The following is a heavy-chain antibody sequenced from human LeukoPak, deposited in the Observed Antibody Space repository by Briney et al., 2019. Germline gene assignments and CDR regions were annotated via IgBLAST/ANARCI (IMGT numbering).Heavy chain of an antibody. Sequence: NTSETLSLTCAVYGGSFSGYYWSWIRQPPGKGLEWIGEINHSGSTNYNPSLKSRVTISVDTSKNQFSLKLSSVTAADTAVYYCARGLYCSSTSCYHDYWGQGTLVTVSS. J-gene: IGHJ4*02. CDR1: GGSFSGYY. CDR3: ARGLYCSSTSCYHDY. D-gene: IGHD2-2*01. CDR2: INHSGST. V-gene: IGHV4-34*01.